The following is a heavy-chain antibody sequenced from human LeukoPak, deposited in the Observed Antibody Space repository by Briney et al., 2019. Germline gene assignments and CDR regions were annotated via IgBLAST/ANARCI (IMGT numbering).Heavy chain of an antibody. CDR3: ARDLEQLVYGLPYDRFDP. D-gene: IGHD6-13*01. Sequence: ASVTVSCKASGYSFTCSYIHWVRQPPGRGLEWMGWINPKSGGTNYAQKFQGRVTMTRDTSISTAYMELSRLRSDDMAVYYCARDLEQLVYGLPYDRFDPWGQGTLVTVSS. CDR2: INPKSGGT. CDR1: GYSFTCSY. J-gene: IGHJ5*02. V-gene: IGHV1-2*02.